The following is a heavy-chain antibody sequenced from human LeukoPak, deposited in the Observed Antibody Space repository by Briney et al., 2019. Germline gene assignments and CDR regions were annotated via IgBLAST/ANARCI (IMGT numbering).Heavy chain of an antibody. CDR3: ARASIAAAGTIGLFDY. CDR1: GFTFSSYW. Sequence: GGSLRLSCAASGFTFSSYWVSWVRQAPGKGLEWVANIKQDGSEKYYVDSVKGRFTISRDNAKNSLYLQMNSLRAEDTAVYYCARASIAAAGTIGLFDYWGQGTLVTVSS. CDR2: IKQDGSEK. V-gene: IGHV3-7*01. J-gene: IGHJ4*02. D-gene: IGHD6-13*01.